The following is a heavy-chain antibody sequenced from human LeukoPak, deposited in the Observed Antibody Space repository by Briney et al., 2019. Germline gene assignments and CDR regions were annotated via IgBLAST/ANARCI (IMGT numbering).Heavy chain of an antibody. V-gene: IGHV4-4*09. D-gene: IGHD6-13*01. CDR3: ARHSSWPRSYYFDY. J-gene: IGHJ4*02. CDR2: IYTSGST. CDR1: GGSISSYY. Sequence: PSETLSLTCTVSGGSISSYYWSWIRQPPGKGLEWIGYIYTSGSTNYNPSLKSRVTISVDTSKNQFSLKLSSVTAADTAVYYCARHSSWPRSYYFDYWGQGTLVTVSS.